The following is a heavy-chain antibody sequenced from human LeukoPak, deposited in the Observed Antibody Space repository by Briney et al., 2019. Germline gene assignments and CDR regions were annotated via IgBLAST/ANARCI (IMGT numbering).Heavy chain of an antibody. CDR2: INPNSGGT. V-gene: IGHV1-2*06. CDR3: ALLPRYSSSWYAIDY. Sequence: ASVKVSCKASGYTFTGYYMHWVRQAPGQGLEWMGRINPNSGGTNYAQKFQGRVTMTRDTSISTAYMELSRLRSDDTAVDYCALLPRYSSSWYAIDYWGQGTLVTVSS. J-gene: IGHJ4*02. D-gene: IGHD6-13*01. CDR1: GYTFTGYY.